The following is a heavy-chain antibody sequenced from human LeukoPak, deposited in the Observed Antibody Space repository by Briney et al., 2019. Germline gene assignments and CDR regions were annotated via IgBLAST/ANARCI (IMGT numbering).Heavy chain of an antibody. CDR1: GGSFSGYY. CDR3: ASISSSWYSDY. Sequence: PSETLSLTCAVYGGSFSGYYWSWIRQPPGKGLEWIGEINHSGSTNYNPSLKSRVTISVDKSKNQFSLKLSSVTAADTAVYYCASISSSWYSDYWGQGTLVTVSS. CDR2: INHSGST. J-gene: IGHJ4*02. D-gene: IGHD6-13*01. V-gene: IGHV4-34*01.